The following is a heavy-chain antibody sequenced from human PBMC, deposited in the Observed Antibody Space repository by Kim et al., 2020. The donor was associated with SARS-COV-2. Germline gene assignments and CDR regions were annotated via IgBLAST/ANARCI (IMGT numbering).Heavy chain of an antibody. CDR3: ASGYCSSTSCFDY. Sequence: YAQKFQGRVTMTRDTSTSTVYMELSSLRSEDTAVYYCASGYCSSTSCFDYWGQETLVTVSS. J-gene: IGHJ4*02. V-gene: IGHV1-46*01. D-gene: IGHD2-2*01.